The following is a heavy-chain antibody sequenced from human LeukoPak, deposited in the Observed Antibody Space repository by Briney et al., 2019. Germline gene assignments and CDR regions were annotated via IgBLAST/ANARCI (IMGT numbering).Heavy chain of an antibody. D-gene: IGHD3-10*01. CDR1: GFTVRSNC. Sequence: PGGSLRLSCAASGFTVRSNCMSWVRQAPGKGLEWVSVVYSGGGTYYGDSVKGRFTISRDNSKNTLYLQMNSLRAEDTAVYYCARDIGVRGAPGGYYYYYGMDVWGQGTTVTVSS. CDR2: VYSGGGT. V-gene: IGHV3-53*01. J-gene: IGHJ6*02. CDR3: ARDIGVRGAPGGYYYYYGMDV.